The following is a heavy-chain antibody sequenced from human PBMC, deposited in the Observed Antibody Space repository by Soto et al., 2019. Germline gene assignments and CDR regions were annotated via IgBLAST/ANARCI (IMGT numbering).Heavy chain of an antibody. D-gene: IGHD1-20*01. CDR1: GFTFSTYV. J-gene: IGHJ4*02. CDR2: ISGSGGST. V-gene: IGHV3-23*01. Sequence: GGSLRLSCAASGFTFSTYVMSWVRQAPGKGLEWVSGISGSGGSTYYADSVKGRFTISRDNSKNTLYLQMNSLRAEDTALYYCEKDKYKWNPQAIDHWGQGTLVTVSS. CDR3: EKDKYKWNPQAIDH.